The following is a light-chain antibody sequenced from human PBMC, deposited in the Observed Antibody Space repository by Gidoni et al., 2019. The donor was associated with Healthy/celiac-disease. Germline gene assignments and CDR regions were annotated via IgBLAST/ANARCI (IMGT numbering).Light chain of an antibody. Sequence: DIQMTQSPSTLSASVGDRVTITCRASQSISSWLAWYQQKPGKAPKLLIYKASSLESGGPSRFSGRGSGTEFTLTISSLQPDDFATYYCQQDNSYWTFGQGTKVEIK. CDR2: KAS. V-gene: IGKV1-5*03. J-gene: IGKJ1*01. CDR1: QSISSW. CDR3: QQDNSYWT.